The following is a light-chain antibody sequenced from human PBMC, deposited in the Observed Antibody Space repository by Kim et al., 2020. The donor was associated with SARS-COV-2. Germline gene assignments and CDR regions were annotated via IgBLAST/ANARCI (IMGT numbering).Light chain of an antibody. Sequence: SYELTQPPSVSVAPGKTATITCGGNNIGSKSVHWYQQKPGQAPVVVIYNASDRPSGIPERFSGSNSGNTATLSISRVEAGDEADYYCQVWDGSSYHWVFGGGTQLTVL. J-gene: IGLJ3*02. CDR2: NAS. V-gene: IGLV3-21*04. CDR3: QVWDGSSYHWV. CDR1: NIGSKS.